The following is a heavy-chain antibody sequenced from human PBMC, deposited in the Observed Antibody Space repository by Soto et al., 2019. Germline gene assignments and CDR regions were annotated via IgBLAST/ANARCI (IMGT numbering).Heavy chain of an antibody. CDR3: ARDIDNRDYYYGLDV. Sequence: LRLSCVASGFVFKNYEMNWVRQAPGKGLEWISYISNSGNTIYVADSMRGRFTISRDNAKNSLFLQMNSLRADDTAVYYCARDIDNRDYYYGLDVWGQGTTVTVSS. CDR2: ISNSGNTI. V-gene: IGHV3-48*03. CDR1: GFVFKNYE. J-gene: IGHJ6*02. D-gene: IGHD1-20*01.